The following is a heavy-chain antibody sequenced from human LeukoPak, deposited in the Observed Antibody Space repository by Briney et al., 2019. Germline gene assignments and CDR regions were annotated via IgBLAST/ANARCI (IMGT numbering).Heavy chain of an antibody. V-gene: IGHV4-59*05. CDR3: AANSGYDRGEPFDY. CDR1: GGSISSYY. D-gene: IGHD5-12*01. J-gene: IGHJ4*02. CDR2: IYYSGST. Sequence: PSETLSLICTVSGGSISSYYWSWIRQSPGKGLEWIGSIYYSGSTYYNPSLKSRVTISVDTSKNQFSLKLSSVTAADTAVYHCAANSGYDRGEPFDYWGQGTLVTVSS.